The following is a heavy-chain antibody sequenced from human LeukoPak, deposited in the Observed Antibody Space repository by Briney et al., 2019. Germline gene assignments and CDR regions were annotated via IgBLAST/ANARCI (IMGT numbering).Heavy chain of an antibody. Sequence: SETLSLTCTVSGDSIRSSSYHWGWIRQPPGKGLEWIGSIYYSGSTHYNPSLKSRVTISVDTSKKQLSLKLSSVTAADTAMYFCARNSTYYYDRSTYSYFDDWGQGTLVTVSS. CDR1: GDSIRSSSYH. D-gene: IGHD3-22*01. CDR2: IYYSGST. V-gene: IGHV4-39*01. J-gene: IGHJ4*02. CDR3: ARNSTYYYDRSTYSYFDD.